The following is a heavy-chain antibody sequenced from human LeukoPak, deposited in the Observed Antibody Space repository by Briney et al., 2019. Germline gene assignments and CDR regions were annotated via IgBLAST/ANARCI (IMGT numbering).Heavy chain of an antibody. J-gene: IGHJ6*02. V-gene: IGHV3-48*03. CDR3: ARVYSSSSGKGMDV. CDR1: GFTFSSYE. D-gene: IGHD6-13*01. CDR2: ISSSGSTK. Sequence: PGGSLRLSCAASGFTFSSYEMNWVRQAPGKGLEWVSYISSSGSTKYYADSVKGRFTISTDNAKNSLYLQMNSLRAEDTAVYYCARVYSSSSGKGMDVWGQGTTVTVSS.